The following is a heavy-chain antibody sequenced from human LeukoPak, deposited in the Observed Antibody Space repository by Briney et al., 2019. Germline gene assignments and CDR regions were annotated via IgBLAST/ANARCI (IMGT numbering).Heavy chain of an antibody. Sequence: KPSETLSLTCTVSGGSISGYYWNWIRQPPGKGLEWIGYIYYSGSTNYNPSLKSRVTMSIDTSKNQFSLKLSSVTAADTAVYFCARHTSYGHFDYWGQGTLVTASS. J-gene: IGHJ4*02. CDR2: IYYSGST. CDR3: ARHTSYGHFDY. V-gene: IGHV4-59*08. CDR1: GGSISGYY. D-gene: IGHD3-10*01.